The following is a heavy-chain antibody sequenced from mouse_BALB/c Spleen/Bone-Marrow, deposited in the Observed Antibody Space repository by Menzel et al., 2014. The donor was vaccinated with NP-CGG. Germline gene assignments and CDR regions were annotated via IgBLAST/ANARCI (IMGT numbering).Heavy chain of an antibody. D-gene: IGHD2-4*01. CDR2: ISGGGSYT. Sequence: EVKLVESGGGLVKSGGSLKLSCAASGFTFSNYGMSCVRQTPEKRLEWVATISGGGSYTFYSDSVKGRFTISRDNAKNNLNLQLSSLRSEDTALYYCARHAYYDQTEVSFVYWGQGTLVTVSA. CDR1: GFTFSNYG. V-gene: IGHV5-9-2*01. CDR3: ARHAYYDQTEVSFVY. J-gene: IGHJ3*01.